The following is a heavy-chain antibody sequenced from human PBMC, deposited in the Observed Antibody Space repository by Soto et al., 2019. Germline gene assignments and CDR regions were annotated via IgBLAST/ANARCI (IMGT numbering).Heavy chain of an antibody. CDR1: GYTFTDYH. Sequence: QVQLVQSGAEVKKPGASVKVSCKASGYTFTDYHIHWVRQAPGQGLEFMGRINANNGGAGSAQQFQGRVTVTRDTSITTVYMELSNLRSDDTAVYYCAREGGSETLQPSYNWFDTWGQGTLVTVSS. D-gene: IGHD6-25*01. V-gene: IGHV1-2*06. CDR2: INANNGGA. CDR3: AREGGSETLQPSYNWFDT. J-gene: IGHJ5*02.